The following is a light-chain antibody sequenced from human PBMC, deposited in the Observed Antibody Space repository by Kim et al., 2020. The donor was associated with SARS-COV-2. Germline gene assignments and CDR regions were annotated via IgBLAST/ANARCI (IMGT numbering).Light chain of an antibody. V-gene: IGLV6-57*03. J-gene: IGLJ3*02. CDR3: QSYDSSNWV. Sequence: GKTVTVSCTPSSGSIAGNYVQWYQQRPGSAPTTVIYEDNQRPSGVPDRFSGSIDSSSNSASLTISGLKTEDEADYYCQSYDSSNWVFGGGTQLTVL. CDR1: SGSIAGNY. CDR2: EDN.